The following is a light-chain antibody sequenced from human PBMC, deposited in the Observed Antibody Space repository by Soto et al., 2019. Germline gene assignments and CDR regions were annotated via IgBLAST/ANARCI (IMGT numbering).Light chain of an antibody. V-gene: IGKV3-20*01. CDR1: QSISSSY. CDR2: GTS. Sequence: EIVLTQSPGTLSLSPGERATLSCRASQSISSSYLAWYQQKPGQAPRLLIYGTSSRATGIPDRFSGNGSGTDFTLTISRLEPEDFAVYYCHQYGGSPPVTFGPGNKVDIK. CDR3: HQYGGSPPVT. J-gene: IGKJ3*01.